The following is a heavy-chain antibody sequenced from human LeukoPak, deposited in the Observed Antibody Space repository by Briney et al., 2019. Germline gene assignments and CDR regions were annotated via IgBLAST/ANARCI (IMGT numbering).Heavy chain of an antibody. CDR2: IWYDGSNK. CDR3: ARESYSSGWYFDY. V-gene: IGHV3-33*01. CDR1: GFTFSSYG. J-gene: IGHJ4*02. D-gene: IGHD6-19*01. Sequence: GGSLRLSCAASGFTFSSYGMHWVRQAPGKGLEWVAVIWYDGSNKYYADSVKGRFTISRGNSKNTLYLQMNSLRAEDTAAYYCARESYSSGWYFDYWGQGTLVTVSS.